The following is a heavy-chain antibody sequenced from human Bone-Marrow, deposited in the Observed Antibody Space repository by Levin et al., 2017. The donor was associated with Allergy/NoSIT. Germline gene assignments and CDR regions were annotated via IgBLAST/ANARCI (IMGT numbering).Heavy chain of an antibody. D-gene: IGHD6-19*01. V-gene: IGHV1-2*02. CDR1: GYTFTDYF. J-gene: IGHJ3*02. Sequence: GASVKVSCKASGYTFTDYFIHWVRLAPGQGLEWMGWINPNSGDTDSSQNFQGTVTMTRDTSISTAYMDVTSLTSNDTALYYCARISSAAFDMWGQGTVVTVSS. CDR2: INPNSGDT. CDR3: ARISSAAFDM.